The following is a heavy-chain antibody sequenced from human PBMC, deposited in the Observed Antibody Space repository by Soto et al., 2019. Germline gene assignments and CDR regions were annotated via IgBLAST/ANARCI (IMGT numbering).Heavy chain of an antibody. CDR3: ARDPPITSDYAMDV. V-gene: IGHV3-53*02. CDR2: TYTDGST. J-gene: IGHJ6*02. Sequence: EVQLVETGGDLIQSGGSLRLSCAASGFAVSSNYMMWVRQAPGKGLECVSVTYTDGSTHYADSVRGRFTISRDDSRNTLYLQMNNLRAEDTAVYYCARDPPITSDYAMDVWGQGTTVIVSS. D-gene: IGHD1-20*01. CDR1: GFAVSSNY.